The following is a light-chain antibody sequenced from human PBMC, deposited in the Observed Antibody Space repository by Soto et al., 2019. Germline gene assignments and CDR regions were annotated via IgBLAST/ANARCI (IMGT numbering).Light chain of an antibody. Sequence: EIVLTQSPGTLSLSPGERATLSCRASQSVSSSYLAWYQQKPGKAPKLLIYAASNLQSGVPSRFSGSGSGTDFTLTISSLQPEDFATYFCLSGHSRPFGGGTKVEIK. CDR2: AAS. CDR3: LSGHSRP. V-gene: IGKV3-20*02. CDR1: QSVSSSY. J-gene: IGKJ4*01.